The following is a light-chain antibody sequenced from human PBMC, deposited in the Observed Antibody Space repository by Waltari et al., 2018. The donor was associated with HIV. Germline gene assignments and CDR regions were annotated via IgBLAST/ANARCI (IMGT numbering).Light chain of an antibody. Sequence: SYELTQPPSVSVSPGQTARTTCAGEALPNQLAYWYQQRPSRARVLFVYKDNERPSGVPQRFSVSSSGRPATLTISGVQAQDEADDHCQSADSRVSLWVFGGGTRLTVL. V-gene: IGLV3-25*03. J-gene: IGLJ3*02. CDR2: KDN. CDR3: QSADSRVSLWV. CDR1: ALPNQL.